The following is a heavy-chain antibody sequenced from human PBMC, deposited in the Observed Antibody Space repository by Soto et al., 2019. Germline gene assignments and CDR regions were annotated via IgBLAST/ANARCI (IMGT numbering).Heavy chain of an antibody. CDR2: IDPSDSYT. J-gene: IGHJ6*02. CDR1: GYSFTSYW. CDR3: ARLCSTSCYKHGMDV. Sequence: GESLKIACKGSGYSFTSYWIRWVRQMPGKGLEWMGRIDPSDSYTNYSPSFQGHVTISADKSISTAYLQWSSLKASDTAMYYCARLCSTSCYKHGMDVWGQGTTVTVSS. V-gene: IGHV5-10-1*01. D-gene: IGHD2-2*02.